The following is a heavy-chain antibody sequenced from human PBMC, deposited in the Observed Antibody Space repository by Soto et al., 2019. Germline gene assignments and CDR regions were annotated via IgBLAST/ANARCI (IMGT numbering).Heavy chain of an antibody. CDR3: ATDGGSTSSSAYNYFMAV. CDR2: IIPMVGTP. Sequence: SVKVSCKASGYTFSSYSISWVRQAPGQGLEWMGRIIPMVGTPNYAQKFQGRVTFSADKSTSTAYMVLNSLISDDTAVYYCATDGGSTSSSAYNYFMAVWGKGTPVTVS. D-gene: IGHD3-16*01. V-gene: IGHV1-69*08. J-gene: IGHJ6*03. CDR1: GYTFSSYS.